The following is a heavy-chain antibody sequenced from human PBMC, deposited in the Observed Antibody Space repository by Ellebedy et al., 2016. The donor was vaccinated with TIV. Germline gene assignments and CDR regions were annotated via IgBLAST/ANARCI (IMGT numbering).Heavy chain of an antibody. V-gene: IGHV3-48*02. CDR1: GFPFRVYS. CDR3: TRGREFAMID. D-gene: IGHD3-10*01. CDR2: ITSDERTI. J-gene: IGHJ4*02. Sequence: GESLKISCAASGFPFRVYSMNWVRQAPGKGLEWVSYITSDERTIYYADSVRGRFTISRDNGKNSLYLQMNSLRDEDTAVYYCTRGREFAMIDWGQGTLVTVSS.